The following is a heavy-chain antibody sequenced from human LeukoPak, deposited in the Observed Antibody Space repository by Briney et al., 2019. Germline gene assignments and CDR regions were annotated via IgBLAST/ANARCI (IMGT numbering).Heavy chain of an antibody. J-gene: IGHJ5*02. CDR2: INPTGGST. CDR1: GYTFTSYY. CDR3: ARDNHGGRISMTVVGSTERWFDP. Sequence: ASVKVSCKASGYTFTSYYMHWVRQAPGQGLEWMGLINPTGGSTGYAQKFQGRVTMTTDTSTKTAYMDLRSLKSDDTALYYCARDNHGGRISMTVVGSTERWFDPWGQGTLVTVSS. D-gene: IGHD3-22*01. V-gene: IGHV1-46*01.